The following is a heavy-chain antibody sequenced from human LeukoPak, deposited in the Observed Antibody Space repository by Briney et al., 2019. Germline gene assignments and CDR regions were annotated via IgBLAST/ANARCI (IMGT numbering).Heavy chain of an antibody. V-gene: IGHV1-46*01. CDR2: INPSGGST. CDR1: GYTFTSYY. D-gene: IGHD3-22*01. Sequence: ASVKVSCKASGYTFTSYYMHWVRQAPGQGLEWMGIINPSGGSTSYAQKFQGRVTMTRDTSTSTVYMELSSLRSEDTAVYYCAREFYDSDGYSYSYYGMDVWGQGTTVTVSS. CDR3: AREFYDSDGYSYSYYGMDV. J-gene: IGHJ6*02.